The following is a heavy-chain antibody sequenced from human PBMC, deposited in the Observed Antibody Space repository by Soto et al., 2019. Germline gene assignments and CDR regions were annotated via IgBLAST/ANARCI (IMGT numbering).Heavy chain of an antibody. CDR3: ARVPMVRGVRGPFDY. J-gene: IGHJ4*02. Sequence: GGSLRLSCAASGFTFSSYAMHWVRQAPGKGLEYVSAISSNGGSTYYANSVKGRFTISRDNSKNTLYLQMGSLRAEDMAVYYCARVPMVRGVRGPFDYWGPGTLVTVS. CDR1: GFTFSSYA. CDR2: ISSNGGST. V-gene: IGHV3-64*01. D-gene: IGHD3-10*01.